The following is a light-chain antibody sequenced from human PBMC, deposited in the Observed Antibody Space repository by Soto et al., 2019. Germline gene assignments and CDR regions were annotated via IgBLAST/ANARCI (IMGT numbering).Light chain of an antibody. Sequence: IQMTQSPSSLSASIGDRFTMTCRASQGIGVRLAWFQQKPGKAPQYLIQSASSLQSGVPSRFSGSGSGTEFILTINSLQPEDVAIYYCLQVSSFPRTFGQGTKVDIK. J-gene: IGKJ1*01. CDR2: SAS. CDR3: LQVSSFPRT. V-gene: IGKV1-12*01. CDR1: QGIGVR.